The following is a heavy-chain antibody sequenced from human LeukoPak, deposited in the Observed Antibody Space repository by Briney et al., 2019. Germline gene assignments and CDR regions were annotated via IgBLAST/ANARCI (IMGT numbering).Heavy chain of an antibody. V-gene: IGHV3-30*18. Sequence: GGSLRLSCAASGFTFSSYGMHWVRQAPGKGLEWVAVISYDGSNKYYADSVKGRFTISRDNSKNTLYLQMNSLRAEDTAVYYCAKDADTAMVRVYYFDYWGQGTLVTVSS. CDR3: AKDADTAMVRVYYFDY. D-gene: IGHD5-18*01. CDR2: ISYDGSNK. J-gene: IGHJ4*02. CDR1: GFTFSSYG.